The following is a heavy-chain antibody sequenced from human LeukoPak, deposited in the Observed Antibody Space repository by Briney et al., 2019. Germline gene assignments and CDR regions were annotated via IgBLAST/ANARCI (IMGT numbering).Heavy chain of an antibody. CDR3: TRDRGGGYDFDY. CDR2: IKGDGSST. D-gene: IGHD3-10*01. V-gene: IGHV3-74*01. CDR1: GFTFSSYW. Sequence: GGSLRLSCATSGFTFSSYWMHWVRQAPGKGPVWVSRIKGDGSSTSYADSVKGRFTISRDNAENTLYLQMNSLRAEDTAVYYCTRDRGGGYDFDYWGQGTLVTVSS. J-gene: IGHJ4*02.